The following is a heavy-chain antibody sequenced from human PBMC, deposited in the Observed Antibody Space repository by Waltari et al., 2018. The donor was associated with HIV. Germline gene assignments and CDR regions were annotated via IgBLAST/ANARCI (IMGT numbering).Heavy chain of an antibody. CDR1: GGSFSGYY. CDR2: INHSGST. CDR3: ARFGVPGWFDP. J-gene: IGHJ5*02. D-gene: IGHD3-10*01. Sequence: QVQLQQWGAGLLKPSETLSLTCAVYGGSFSGYYWSWIRQPPGKGLEWIGEINHSGSTNYNPSLKSRVTISVDTSKNQFSLKLSSVTAADTAVYYCARFGVPGWFDPWGQGTLVTVSS. V-gene: IGHV4-34*01.